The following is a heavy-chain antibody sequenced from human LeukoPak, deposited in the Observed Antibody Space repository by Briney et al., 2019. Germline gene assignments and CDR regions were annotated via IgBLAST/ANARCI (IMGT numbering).Heavy chain of an antibody. CDR3: ARLTSWYYYMDV. J-gene: IGHJ6*03. CDR2: MNPNSGNT. CDR1: GYTFTSDD. V-gene: IGHV1-8*01. D-gene: IGHD3-9*01. Sequence: ASVKVSCKASGYTFTSDDINWVRQATGQGLEWMGWMNPNSGNTGYAQKFQGRVTMTRNTSISTAYMELSSLRSEDTAVYYCARLTSWYYYMDVWGKGTTVTVSS.